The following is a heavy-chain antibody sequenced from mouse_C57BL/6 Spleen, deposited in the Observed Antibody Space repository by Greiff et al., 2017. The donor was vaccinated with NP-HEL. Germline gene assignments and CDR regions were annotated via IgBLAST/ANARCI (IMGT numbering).Heavy chain of an antibody. Sequence: VQLQQPGAELVKPGASVKVSCKASGYTFTSYWMHWVKQRPGQGLEWIGRIHPSASDTNYNQKFKGKATLTVDKSSSTAYMQLSSLTAEDSAVYYWAMGYYGSSDAAYWGQGTLVTVSA. V-gene: IGHV1-74*01. CDR2: IHPSASDT. CDR1: GYTFTSYW. D-gene: IGHD1-1*01. CDR3: AMGYYGSSDAAY. J-gene: IGHJ3*01.